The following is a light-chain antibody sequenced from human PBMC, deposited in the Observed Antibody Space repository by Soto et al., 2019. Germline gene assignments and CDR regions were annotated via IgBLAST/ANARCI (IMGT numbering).Light chain of an antibody. CDR2: TNN. Sequence: QSVLTQPPSVSGAPGQRVPISCTGSSSNIGAGYDVHWYLQLPGTAPKLLVYTNNNRPSGVPDRFSGSKSGTSASLAITGLQAEDEADYYCQSYDNRLSAYVFGTGTKVTVL. V-gene: IGLV1-40*01. J-gene: IGLJ1*01. CDR1: SSNIGAGYD. CDR3: QSYDNRLSAYV.